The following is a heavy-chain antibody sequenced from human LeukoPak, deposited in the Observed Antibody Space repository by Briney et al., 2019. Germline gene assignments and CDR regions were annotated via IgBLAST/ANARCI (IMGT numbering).Heavy chain of an antibody. Sequence: IPSETLSLTFTVSGDFISSSYFYWAWIRQPPGNGRQWIGCICSSGSAYYNPSLKSRIAISVDTSENQFSLKLNSVTAADTAVYYCARYYGYWGQGTLVTVSS. J-gene: IGHJ4*02. D-gene: IGHD3-16*01. V-gene: IGHV4-39*01. CDR2: ICSSGSA. CDR3: ARYYGY. CDR1: GDFISSSYFY.